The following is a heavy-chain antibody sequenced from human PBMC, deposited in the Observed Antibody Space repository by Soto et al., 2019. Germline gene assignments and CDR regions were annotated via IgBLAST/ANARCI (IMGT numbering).Heavy chain of an antibody. V-gene: IGHV1-69*06. CDR1: GGTFSSYT. J-gene: IGHJ4*02. Sequence: GASVKVSCKASGGTFSSYTFAWVRPAPGQGLEWVGGIIPIFSKPLYAQKVKGRVTISADKYKATIKVELTSVTPGDTDVYYCASPSVEIGNYSAVPDSWGQGTLVTVSS. CDR2: IIPIFSKP. CDR3: ASPSVEIGNYSAVPDS. D-gene: IGHD1-26*01.